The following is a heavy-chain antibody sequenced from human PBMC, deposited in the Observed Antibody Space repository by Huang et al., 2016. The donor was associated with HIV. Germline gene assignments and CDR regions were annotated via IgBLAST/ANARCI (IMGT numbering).Heavy chain of an antibody. Sequence: QVHLVESGGGVVQPGGSLKISCAASAFMFSDYGMHWVRQAPGRGLEWVEFIRDDGKKTYYADYVMGRFTISRDNSKNTLSLQMESLRSEDTAVYYCAKDPSGWRGYFDAWGQGTLVAVSS. CDR1: AFMFSDYG. CDR3: AKDPSGWRGYFDA. CDR2: IRDDGKKT. D-gene: IGHD6-19*01. V-gene: IGHV3-30*02. J-gene: IGHJ5*02.